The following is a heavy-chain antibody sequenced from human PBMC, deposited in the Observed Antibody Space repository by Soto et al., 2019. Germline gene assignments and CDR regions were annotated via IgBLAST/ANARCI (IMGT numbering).Heavy chain of an antibody. J-gene: IGHJ4*02. CDR2: INHSGST. V-gene: IGHV4-34*01. Sequence: QVQLQQWGAGLLKPSETLSLTCAVYGGSFSGYYWTWIRQPQGTGLEWIGEINHSGSTNYNPSLKSRVSISVDTSQNQFSLKLTSVTAADPAVYYCARDKITGLFDYWGQGTLVTVSS. CDR1: GGSFSGYY. D-gene: IGHD2-8*02. CDR3: ARDKITGLFDY.